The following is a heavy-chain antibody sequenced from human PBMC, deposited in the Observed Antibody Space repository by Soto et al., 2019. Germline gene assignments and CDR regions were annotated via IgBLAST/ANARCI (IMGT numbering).Heavy chain of an antibody. CDR3: ERDLSGAYSFDS. CDR1: GDSVSSTSSI. J-gene: IGHJ4*02. Sequence: SQTLSLTCDISGDSVSSTSSIWNWIRQSPSRGLEWLGRTYYRSKWHTDYAVSVRGRITINPDTPKNQFFLQLSSVTPDDTAVDFCERDLSGAYSFDSWGQGTLVTVSS. D-gene: IGHD2-21*01. V-gene: IGHV6-1*01. CDR2: TYYRSKWHT.